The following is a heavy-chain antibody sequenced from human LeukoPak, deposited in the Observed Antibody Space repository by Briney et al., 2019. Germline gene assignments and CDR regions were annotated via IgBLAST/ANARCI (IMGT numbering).Heavy chain of an antibody. Sequence: SETLSLTCAVYGGSFSGYYWSWIRQPPGKGLEWIGYINYSGNTKYNPSLESRVTISVDASNNQFSLRLSSVTAADTAFYYCARGYYDSRGYSNTFDIWGQGTLVTVSS. V-gene: IGHV4-59*01. CDR2: INYSGNT. J-gene: IGHJ3*02. CDR1: GGSFSGYY. CDR3: ARGYYDSRGYSNTFDI. D-gene: IGHD3-22*01.